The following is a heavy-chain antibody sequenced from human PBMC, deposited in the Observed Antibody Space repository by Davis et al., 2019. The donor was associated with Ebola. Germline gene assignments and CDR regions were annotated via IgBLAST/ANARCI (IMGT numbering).Heavy chain of an antibody. V-gene: IGHV4-4*07. D-gene: IGHD3-16*01. J-gene: IGHJ4*02. CDR2: IYDSGNT. Sequence: SWIRQPAGKGLEWIGRIYDSGNTTYNPSLKSRITMSLDTSKNQFSLKLSSVTAADTAVYYCARGSYTYDYWGQGILVTVSS. CDR3: ARGSYTYDY.